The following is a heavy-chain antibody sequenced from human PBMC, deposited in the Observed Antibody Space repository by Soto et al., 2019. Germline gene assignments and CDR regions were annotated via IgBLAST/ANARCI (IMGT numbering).Heavy chain of an antibody. V-gene: IGHV1-69*01. D-gene: IGHD3-22*01. J-gene: IGHJ3*02. CDR3: ARGNYYDSSGYNDAFDI. CDR1: GGTFSSYA. Sequence: SVKGSCKASGGTFSSYAISWGRQAPVQGLEWMGGIIPIFGTANYSQKFQGRVTITADESTSTAYMELSSLRSEDTAVYYCARGNYYDSSGYNDAFDIWGQGTMVTVSS. CDR2: IIPIFGTA.